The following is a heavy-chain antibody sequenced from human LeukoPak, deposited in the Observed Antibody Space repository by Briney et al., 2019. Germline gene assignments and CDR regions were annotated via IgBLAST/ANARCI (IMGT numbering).Heavy chain of an antibody. D-gene: IGHD3-10*01. J-gene: IGHJ3*02. CDR1: GYTFTSYG. CDR2: IIPIFGTG. CDR3: ARDFHYSGSGSYYNRAFDI. Sequence: SVKVSCKASGYTFTSYGISWVRQAPGQGLEWMGGIIPIFGTGNYAQKFQGRVTITADESTSTAYMELSSLRSEDTAVYFCARDFHYSGSGSYYNRAFDIWGQGTVVTVSS. V-gene: IGHV1-69*13.